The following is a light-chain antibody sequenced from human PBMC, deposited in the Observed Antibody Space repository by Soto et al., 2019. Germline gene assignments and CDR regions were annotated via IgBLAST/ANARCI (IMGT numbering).Light chain of an antibody. CDR3: QQRSNWAT. J-gene: IGKJ3*01. CDR2: DAS. V-gene: IGKV3-11*01. CDR1: QSVSRN. Sequence: EIVLTQSPATLCLSPGERATLSCRASQSVSRNLAWYQQKPGQAPRLLIYDASNRATGIPARFSVSGSVTDFTLTISSLEPEDFAVYYCQQRSNWATFGPGTKVDIK.